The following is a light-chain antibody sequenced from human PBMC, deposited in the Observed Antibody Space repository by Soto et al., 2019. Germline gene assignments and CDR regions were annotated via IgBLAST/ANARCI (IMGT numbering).Light chain of an antibody. CDR2: GAS. CDR1: QNVGTK. Sequence: EIVMTQSPATLSVSPGERATLSCRASQNVGTKLAWYQQKPGQAPRLLIYGASTRATGFPARFSDSGSGTEFTLTISSLQSEDVAVYYCQQYDTWPPLTFGGGTKVEIK. CDR3: QQYDTWPPLT. J-gene: IGKJ4*01. V-gene: IGKV3-15*01.